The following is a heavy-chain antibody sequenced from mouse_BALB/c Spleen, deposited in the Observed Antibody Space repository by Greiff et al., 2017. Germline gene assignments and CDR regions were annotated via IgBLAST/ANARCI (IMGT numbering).Heavy chain of an antibody. J-gene: IGHJ2*01. CDR3: ARGRGPFDY. D-gene: IGHD3-3*01. CDR1: GFTFSSYA. Sequence: EVKVVESGGGLVKPGGSLKLSCAASGFTFSSYAMSWVRQTPEKRLEWVASISSGGSTYYPDSVKGRFTISRDNARNILYLQMSSLRSEDTAMYYCARGRGPFDYWGQGTTLTVSS. V-gene: IGHV5-6-5*01. CDR2: ISSGGST.